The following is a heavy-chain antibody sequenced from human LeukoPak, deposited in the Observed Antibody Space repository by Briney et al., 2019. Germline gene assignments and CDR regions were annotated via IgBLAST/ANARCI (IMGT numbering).Heavy chain of an antibody. CDR2: ISPYTTKT. Sequence: ASVKVSCKASGYTFISYGISWVRQAPGQGLEGMGWISPYTTKTNYAQSLQGRVTMPTDTSASTAYMELRSLRSHDTAVYYCAREGGVGPTAPPDYYSYQMDVWGKGTTVTVSS. J-gene: IGHJ6*03. CDR1: GYTFISYG. V-gene: IGHV1-18*01. D-gene: IGHD1-26*01. CDR3: AREGGVGPTAPPDYYSYQMDV.